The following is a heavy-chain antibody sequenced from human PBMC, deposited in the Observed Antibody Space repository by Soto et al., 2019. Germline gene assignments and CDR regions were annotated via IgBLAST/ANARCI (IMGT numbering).Heavy chain of an antibody. CDR2: IYYSGST. J-gene: IGHJ6*02. CDR1: GGSICSRSYY. Sequence: SETLYLTCTGSGGSICSRSYYWGWIRQPPGKGLEWIGSIYYSGSTYYNPSLKSRVTISVDTSKNQFSLKLNSVTAADTAVYYCARDLWGYCGADCYPLDVWGQGTTVTVS. CDR3: ARDLWGYCGADCYPLDV. V-gene: IGHV4-39*07. D-gene: IGHD2-21*02.